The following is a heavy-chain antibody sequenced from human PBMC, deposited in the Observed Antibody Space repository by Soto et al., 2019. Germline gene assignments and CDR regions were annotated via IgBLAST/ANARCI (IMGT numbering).Heavy chain of an antibody. D-gene: IGHD3-10*01. Sequence: ASVKVSCKASGYTFTNYYMHWVRQAPGQGLEWMGIINPSGGSTSYAQKFQGRVTMTRDTSTSTVYMELSSLRSEDTAVYYCARVIWSSTAGPGAAFDIWGQGTMVTVSS. CDR3: ARVIWSSTAGPGAAFDI. CDR1: GYTFTNYY. CDR2: INPSGGST. V-gene: IGHV1-46*01. J-gene: IGHJ3*02.